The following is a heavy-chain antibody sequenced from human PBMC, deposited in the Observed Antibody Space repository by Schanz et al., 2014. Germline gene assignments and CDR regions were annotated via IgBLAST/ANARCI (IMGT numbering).Heavy chain of an antibody. D-gene: IGHD2-21*01. J-gene: IGHJ4*02. CDR1: GGTFNSYT. CDR2: IIPSLGLA. CDR3: ARDRLECGAECYSVEVFEI. V-gene: IGHV1-69*08. Sequence: VQLEQSGAEVKKPGSSMKVSCKASGGTFNSYTINWVRQAPGQGLEWMGRIIPSLGLAKYEQKFQDKVTITADTSTTTAYMELSGLRSEDTAVYYCARDRLECGAECYSVEVFEIWGQGTLVIVSS.